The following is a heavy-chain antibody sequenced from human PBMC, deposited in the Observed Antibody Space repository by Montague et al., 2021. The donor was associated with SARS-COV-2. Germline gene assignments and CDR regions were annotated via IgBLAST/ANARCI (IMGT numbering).Heavy chain of an antibody. D-gene: IGHD6-19*01. J-gene: IGHJ4*02. V-gene: IGHV4-61*02. CDR1: GGSISSGSYY. Sequence: TLSLTCTVSGGSISSGSYYWSWIRQPAGKGLGWIGRIYISGSTNYNPSLKSRVTNSVDTSKNQFSLKLSSVTAADTAVYYCARDIAVAGLFDYWGQGTLVTVSS. CDR2: IYISGST. CDR3: ARDIAVAGLFDY.